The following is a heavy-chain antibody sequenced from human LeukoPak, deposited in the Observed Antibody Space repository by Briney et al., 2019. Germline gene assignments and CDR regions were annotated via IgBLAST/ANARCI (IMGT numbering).Heavy chain of an antibody. CDR3: ATLYHYVWGKYRYHHFDS. D-gene: IGHD3-16*02. V-gene: IGHV1-24*01. J-gene: IGHJ4*02. Sequence: PGASVTVSCKVSGYSLTELSIHWVRQAPGGGLEWIGGFDPEVADTIYTQNFQGRITMTEDTSTDTAYMELKSLRSEDTAVYYCATLYHYVWGKYRYHHFDSWGQGTLVSVSS. CDR2: FDPEVADT. CDR1: GYSLTELS.